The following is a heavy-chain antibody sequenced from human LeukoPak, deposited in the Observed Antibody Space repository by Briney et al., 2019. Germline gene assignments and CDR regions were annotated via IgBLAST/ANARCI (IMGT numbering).Heavy chain of an antibody. Sequence: GGSLRLSCAASGFTFSSYSMNWVRQAPGKGLEWVSSISSSSSYIYYADSVKGRFTISRDNSKNTLYLQMNSLRAEDTAVYYCAKDRPTPAALRDWFDPWGQGTLVTVSS. D-gene: IGHD2-15*01. CDR2: ISSSSSYI. CDR1: GFTFSSYS. J-gene: IGHJ5*02. V-gene: IGHV3-21*04. CDR3: AKDRPTPAALRDWFDP.